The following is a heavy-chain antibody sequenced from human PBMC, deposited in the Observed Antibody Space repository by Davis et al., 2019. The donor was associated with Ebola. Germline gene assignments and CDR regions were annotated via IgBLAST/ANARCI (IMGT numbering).Heavy chain of an antibody. J-gene: IGHJ4*02. D-gene: IGHD5-12*01. CDR2: ISYDGSNK. CDR1: GFTFSSYG. CDR3: AREGYSGYPMEGGFDY. Sequence: GGSLRLSCAASGFTFSSYGMHWVRQAPGKGLEWVAVISYDGSNKYYADSVKGRFTISRDNAKNSLYLQMNSLRDEDTAVYYCAREGYSGYPMEGGFDYWGQGTLVTVSS. V-gene: IGHV3-30*03.